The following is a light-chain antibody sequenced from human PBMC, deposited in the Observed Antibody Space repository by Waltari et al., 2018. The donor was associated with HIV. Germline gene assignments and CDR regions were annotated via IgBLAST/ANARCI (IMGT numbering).Light chain of an antibody. Sequence: IQLPQSPSSLTASVGDRCLISCHARHSAIHYVNWFQKKPGQAPQLLIYAASALQTGVPSRFSGSSSGSNYTLTISSLQPEDFATYYCQQTYTTPLTFGPGTKVDVK. CDR3: QQTYTTPLT. J-gene: IGKJ3*01. V-gene: IGKV1-39*01. CDR1: HSAIHY. CDR2: AAS.